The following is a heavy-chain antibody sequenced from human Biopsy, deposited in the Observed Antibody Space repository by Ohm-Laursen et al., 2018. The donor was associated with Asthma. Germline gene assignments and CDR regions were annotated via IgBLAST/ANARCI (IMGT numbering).Heavy chain of an antibody. CDR1: GFSVSTKY. CDR2: IYSGGNT. D-gene: IGHD5-24*01. Sequence: SLRLSCAASGFSVSTKYMSWVRQAPGKGLEWVSLIYSGGNTYYADSVKGRFTISRDHSKLYLQMNNLRAEDTAVYHCARISRLGYNSLDYGMDVWGQGTTVTVSS. V-gene: IGHV3-53*01. J-gene: IGHJ6*02. CDR3: ARISRLGYNSLDYGMDV.